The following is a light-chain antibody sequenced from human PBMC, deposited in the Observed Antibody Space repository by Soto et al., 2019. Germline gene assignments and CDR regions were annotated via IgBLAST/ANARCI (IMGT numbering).Light chain of an antibody. CDR3: CSYVGGYSYV. V-gene: IGLV2-11*01. CDR2: DVS. CDR1: SSDVGDYNS. J-gene: IGLJ1*01. Sequence: QSVLAQPRSVSGSPGQSVTVSCLGTSSDVGDYNSVSWYQQHPGKAPKLMIYDVSKRPSGVPDRFSGSKSGNTASLTISGLQAEDEADYYCCSYVGGYSYVFGIGTKVTVL.